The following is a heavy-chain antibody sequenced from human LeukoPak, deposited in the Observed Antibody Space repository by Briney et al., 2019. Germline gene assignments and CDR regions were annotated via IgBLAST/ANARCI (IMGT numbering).Heavy chain of an antibody. D-gene: IGHD2-15*01. CDR1: GFTFGDYY. CDR2: ISSSGSTV. J-gene: IGHJ4*02. V-gene: IGHV3-11*01. Sequence: PGGSLRLSCAASGFTFGDYYMSWIRQAPGKGLEWVSHISSSGSTVYYADSVKGRFTISRDNAKNSLYLQMNSLRAEDTAVYYCARRYCSGGSCLDYWGQGTLVTVSS. CDR3: ARRYCSGGSCLDY.